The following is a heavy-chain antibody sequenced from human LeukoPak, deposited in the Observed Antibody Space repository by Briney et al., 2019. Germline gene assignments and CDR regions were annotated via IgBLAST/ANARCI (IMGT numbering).Heavy chain of an antibody. CDR1: GLTFSSFS. CDR2: INTVASYI. J-gene: IGHJ4*02. CDR3: ARLRRNSDKSGFYYYYDY. V-gene: IGHV3-21*06. Sequence: GASLRLSCAASGLTFSSFSFNWVRQGPGKGLEWVSSINTVASYIYYADSVKGRFTISRDNAKNSLYLQMKSLRAEDTGVYYCARLRRNSDKSGFYYYYDYWGQGTMVTVSS. D-gene: IGHD3-22*01.